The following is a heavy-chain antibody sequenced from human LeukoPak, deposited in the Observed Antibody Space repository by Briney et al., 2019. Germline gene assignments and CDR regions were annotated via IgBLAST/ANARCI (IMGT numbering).Heavy chain of an antibody. J-gene: IGHJ3*02. V-gene: IGHV4-59*08. D-gene: IGHD1-26*01. CDR1: GGSISSYY. CDR2: IYYSGST. Sequence: SETLSLTCTVSGGSISSYYWSWIRQPPGKGLEWIGYIYYSGSTNYNPSLKSRVTISVDTSKNQFSLKLSSVTAADTAVYYCARPVGATINAFDIWGQGTMVTVSS. CDR3: ARPVGATINAFDI.